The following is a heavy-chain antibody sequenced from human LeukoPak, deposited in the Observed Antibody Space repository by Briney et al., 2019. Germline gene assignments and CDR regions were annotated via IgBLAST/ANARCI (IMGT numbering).Heavy chain of an antibody. CDR2: IYYSGST. J-gene: IGHJ4*02. D-gene: IGHD5-12*01. CDR3: ARVSDSGYSYFDY. Sequence: SETLSLTCAVSGGSISSSNWWSWVRQPPGKGLEWIGEIYYSGSTNYNPSLKSRVTISVDKSKNQFSLKLSSVTAADTAIYYCARVSDSGYSYFDYWGQGTLVTVSS. CDR1: GGSISSSNW. V-gene: IGHV4-4*02.